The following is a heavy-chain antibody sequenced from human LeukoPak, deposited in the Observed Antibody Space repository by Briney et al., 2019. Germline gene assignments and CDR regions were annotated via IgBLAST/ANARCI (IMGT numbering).Heavy chain of an antibody. CDR1: GFTFSSYG. CDR2: IRYDGSNK. Sequence: GGSLRLSCAASGFTFSSYGMHWVRQAPGKGLEWVAFIRYDGSNKYYADSVKGRFTISRDNSKNTLYLQMNSLRAEDTAVYYCARGPSSSGWYRWFGPWGQGTLVTVSS. V-gene: IGHV3-30*02. CDR3: ARGPSSSGWYRWFGP. J-gene: IGHJ5*02. D-gene: IGHD6-19*01.